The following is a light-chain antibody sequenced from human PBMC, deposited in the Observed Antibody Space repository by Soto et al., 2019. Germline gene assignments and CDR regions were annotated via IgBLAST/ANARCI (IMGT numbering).Light chain of an antibody. Sequence: EIVMTQSPVTLSVSPGERATLSCSASHHVATNLAWYQQKPGQAPRLLIYGASTRATGISARFSGSGSGTEFTLTISSLQCDDFAAYYCQQYTVRTPWTFGQGTKV. J-gene: IGKJ1*01. CDR3: QQYTVRTPWT. V-gene: IGKV3-15*01. CDR2: GAS. CDR1: HHVATN.